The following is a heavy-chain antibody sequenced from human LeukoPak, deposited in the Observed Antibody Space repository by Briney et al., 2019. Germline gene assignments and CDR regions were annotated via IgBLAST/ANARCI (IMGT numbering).Heavy chain of an antibody. CDR3: ARDLAYGDPPSGFDP. CDR2: INPNGGGT. V-gene: IGHV1-2*02. J-gene: IGHJ5*02. Sequence: GAPVKVSCKASGYTFTGYYMHWVRQAPGQGLEWMGWINPNGGGTNYAQKFQGRVTMTRDTSITTAYMELSSLRSDDTAVYFCARDLAYGDPPSGFDPWGQGTLVTVSS. CDR1: GYTFTGYY. D-gene: IGHD4-17*01.